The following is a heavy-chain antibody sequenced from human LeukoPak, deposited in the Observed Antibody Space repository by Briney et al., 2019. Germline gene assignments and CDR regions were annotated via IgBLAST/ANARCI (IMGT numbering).Heavy chain of an antibody. CDR2: IYTSGST. V-gene: IGHV4-4*07. CDR3: ARTIPMVRGVIMYFDY. J-gene: IGHJ4*02. Sequence: PSETLSLTCTVSGGSISSYYWSWIRQPAGKGLEWIGRIYTSGSTNYNPSLKSRVTMSVDTSKNLFSLKLSSVTAADTAVYYCARTIPMVRGVIMYFDYWGQGTLVTVSS. CDR1: GGSISSYY. D-gene: IGHD3-10*01.